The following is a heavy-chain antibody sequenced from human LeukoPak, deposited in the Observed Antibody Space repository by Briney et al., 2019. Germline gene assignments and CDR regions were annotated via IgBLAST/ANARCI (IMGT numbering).Heavy chain of an antibody. V-gene: IGHV3-7*01. CDR3: ARDKYANSWSGSNFDY. Sequence: GGSLRLSCAASGFTFSSYWMIWVRQAPGKGLEWVANIKQDGTEINYMDSVKGRFTISRDNAKNSLHLQMNSLRSEDTAVYYCARDKYANSWSGSNFDYWGQGTLVLVSS. J-gene: IGHJ4*02. CDR2: IKQDGTEI. CDR1: GFTFSSYW. D-gene: IGHD2-2*01.